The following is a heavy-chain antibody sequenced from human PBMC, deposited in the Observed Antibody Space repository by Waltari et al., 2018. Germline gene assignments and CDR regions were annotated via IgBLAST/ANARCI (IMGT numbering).Heavy chain of an antibody. CDR1: GFTFSDYH. J-gene: IGHJ4*02. Sequence: QVQLVESGGGLVKPGGSLRLSCAASGFTFSDYHMKWIRQAPGKGLGWVSFIRSSGSTIYYADSVKGRFTISRDNAKSSLYLQMSSLRAEDTAVYYCARTIYYDSSGYYPHQDYWGQGTLVTVSS. CDR3: ARTIYYDSSGYYPHQDY. V-gene: IGHV3-11*04. CDR2: IRSSGSTI. D-gene: IGHD3-22*01.